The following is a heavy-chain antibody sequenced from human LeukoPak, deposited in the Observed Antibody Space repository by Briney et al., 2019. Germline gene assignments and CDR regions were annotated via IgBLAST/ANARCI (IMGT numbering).Heavy chain of an antibody. D-gene: IGHD5-12*01. CDR2: MYGDMRDI. CDR1: GLTFSNSW. V-gene: IGHV3-74*01. CDR3: ARDLGLRGST. Sequence: PGGSLRLSCEASGLTFSNSWMRWVRQVPGKGLVWVSRMYGDMRDISYADSVKGRFTISRDNAKNTVYLQMNSLRGEDTAVYYCARDLGLRGSTWGQGTLVTVSS. J-gene: IGHJ5*02.